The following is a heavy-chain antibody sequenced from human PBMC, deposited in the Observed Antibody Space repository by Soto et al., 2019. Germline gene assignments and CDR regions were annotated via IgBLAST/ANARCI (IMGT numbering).Heavy chain of an antibody. J-gene: IGHJ4*02. CDR1: GVSIRASSYY. CDR3: ARHGSY. V-gene: IGHV4-39*01. Sequence: QMQLQESGPGLVKPSETLSLTCTVSGVSIRASSYYWGWIRQPPGKGLEWIGTIYYTGETFYHPSLKSRITMSIHTSKNQFSLNMTSVTAADTAVYYCARHGSYWGQGTLVTVSS. CDR2: IYYTGET.